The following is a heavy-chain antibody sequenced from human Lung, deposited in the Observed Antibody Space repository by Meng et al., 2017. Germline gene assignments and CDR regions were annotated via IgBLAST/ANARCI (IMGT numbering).Heavy chain of an antibody. CDR1: GFTFRSYE. CDR2: ISNSGGSA. CDR3: ARDPVGNGPPFDY. J-gene: IGHJ4*02. Sequence: GESLKISCVASGFTFRSYEMNWVRQAPGKGLEWVSYISNSGGSAYYADSVKGRFTISRDNTKNSLYLQMNSLSAEDTAVYYCARDPVGNGPPFDYWGQGTLVTVSS. V-gene: IGHV3-48*03. D-gene: IGHD1-14*01.